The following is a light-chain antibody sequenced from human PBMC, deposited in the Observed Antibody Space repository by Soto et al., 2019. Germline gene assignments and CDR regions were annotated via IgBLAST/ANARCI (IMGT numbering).Light chain of an antibody. CDR2: VNSDGSH. J-gene: IGLJ2*01. CDR1: SGHSSYS. CDR3: QTWGTGIRV. V-gene: IGLV4-69*01. Sequence: QLVLTQSPSASASLGASVNLTCTLSSGHSSYSIAWHQQQPEMGPRYLMKVNSDGSHSKGDGIPDRFSGSSSGAERYLIISSLQSEDEADYYCQTWGTGIRVFGGGTKLTVL.